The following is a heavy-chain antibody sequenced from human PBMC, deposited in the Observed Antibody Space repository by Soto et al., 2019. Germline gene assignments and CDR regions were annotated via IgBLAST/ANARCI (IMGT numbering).Heavy chain of an antibody. D-gene: IGHD6-19*01. CDR1: GFTFSSYG. CDR2: ISSDGSNK. CDR3: AKMTGWHSSGWSND. Sequence: QVQLVESGGGVVQPGRSLRLYCAASGFTFSSYGIHWVRQAPGKGLEWVAVISSDGSNKYYADSVKGRFTISRDNSRNTLHLQMNSLRAEDTAMYYCAKMTGWHSSGWSNDWGQGTLVTVSS. J-gene: IGHJ4*02. V-gene: IGHV3-30*18.